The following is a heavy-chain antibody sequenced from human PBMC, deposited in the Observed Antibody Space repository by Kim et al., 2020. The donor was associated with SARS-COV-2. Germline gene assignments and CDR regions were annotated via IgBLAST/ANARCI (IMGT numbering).Heavy chain of an antibody. CDR1: GYTFTSYP. CDR3: ARFLHSDGWASDY. V-gene: IGHV7-4-1*02. J-gene: IGHJ4*02. D-gene: IGHD6-19*01. Sequence: ASVKVSCKASGYTFTSYPMNWVRRAPGQGLEWMGWINTNSGKPTYAQDFTGRFVFSLDTSVTTAYLEISSLRTEDTAVYYCARFLHSDGWASDYWGQGTLVTVSS. CDR2: INTNSGKP.